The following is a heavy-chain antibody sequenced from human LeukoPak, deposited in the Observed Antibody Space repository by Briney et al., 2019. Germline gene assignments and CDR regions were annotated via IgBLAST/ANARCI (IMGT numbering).Heavy chain of an antibody. V-gene: IGHV1-18*01. CDR3: AREMATIVNQFDY. D-gene: IGHD5-24*01. Sequence: ASVNVSCKASGYTFTSYGISWVRQAPGQGLEWMGWISPYNGNTTYAQKLQGRVTMTTDTSTSTAYMELRSLRSDDTAVYYCAREMATIVNQFDYWGQGTLVTVSS. CDR1: GYTFTSYG. CDR2: ISPYNGNT. J-gene: IGHJ4*02.